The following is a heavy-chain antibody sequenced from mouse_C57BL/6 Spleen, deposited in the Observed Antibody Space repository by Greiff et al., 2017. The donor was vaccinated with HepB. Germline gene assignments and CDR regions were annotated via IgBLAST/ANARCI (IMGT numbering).Heavy chain of an antibody. J-gene: IGHJ4*01. V-gene: IGHV5-6*01. D-gene: IGHD2-4*01. CDR3: TRPMITTRVYYAMDY. CDR1: GFTFSSYG. Sequence: EVKLMESGGDLVKPGGSLKLSCAASGFTFSSYGMSWVRQTPDKRLEWVATISSGGSYTYYPDSVKGRFTISRDNAKNTLYLQMSSLKSEDTAMYYCTRPMITTRVYYAMDYWGQGTSVTVSS. CDR2: ISSGGSYT.